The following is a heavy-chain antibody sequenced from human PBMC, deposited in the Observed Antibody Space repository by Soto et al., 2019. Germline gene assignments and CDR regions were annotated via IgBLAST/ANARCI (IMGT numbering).Heavy chain of an antibody. Sequence: SETLSLTCTVSGGSISSYYWSWIRQPPGKGLEWIGYIYYSGSTNYNPSLKSRVTISVDMSKNQFSLKLSSVTAADTAVYYCARGPYCSGGSCYSGYYYYYYYMDVWGKGTTVTVSS. CDR3: ARGPYCSGGSCYSGYYYYYYYMDV. CDR2: IYYSGST. J-gene: IGHJ6*03. V-gene: IGHV4-59*01. CDR1: GGSISSYY. D-gene: IGHD2-15*01.